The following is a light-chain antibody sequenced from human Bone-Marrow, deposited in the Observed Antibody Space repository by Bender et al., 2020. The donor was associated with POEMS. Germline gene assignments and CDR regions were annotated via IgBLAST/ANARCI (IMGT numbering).Light chain of an antibody. V-gene: IGLV2-11*01. CDR1: SSDVGDYNY. Sequence: QSALTQPRSVSGSPGQSVTISCTGTSSDVGDYNYVSWYQQHPGKAPKLVIYDVTKRPSGVPDRFSGSKSGTSASLAISGLQSEDEADYYCAAWEDSMNGWVFGGGTKLTVL. CDR3: AAWEDSMNGWV. J-gene: IGLJ3*02. CDR2: DVT.